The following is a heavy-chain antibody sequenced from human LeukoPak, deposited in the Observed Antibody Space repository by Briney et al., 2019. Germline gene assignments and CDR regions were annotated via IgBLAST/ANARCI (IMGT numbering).Heavy chain of an antibody. CDR2: INHSGSA. Sequence: SETLSLTCAVYGGSFSGYYWSWIRQPPGKGLEWIGEINHSGSANYNPSLKSRVTISVDTSKNQFSLKLSSVTAADTAVYYCARRSRRITMVRGYMDVWGKGTTVTISS. D-gene: IGHD3-10*01. J-gene: IGHJ6*03. CDR3: ARRSRRITMVRGYMDV. CDR1: GGSFSGYY. V-gene: IGHV4-34*01.